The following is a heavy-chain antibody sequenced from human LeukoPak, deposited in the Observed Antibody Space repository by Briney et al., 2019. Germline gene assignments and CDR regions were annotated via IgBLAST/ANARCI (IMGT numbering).Heavy chain of an antibody. CDR2: INHSGST. D-gene: IGHD3-3*01. CDR1: GGSFSGYY. Sequence: SETLSLTCAVYGGSFSGYYWSWIRQPPGKGLEWIGEINHSGSTNYNPSLKSRVTISVDTSKNQFSLKLSSVTAADTAVYYCARGGYTIFGVYDDYWGQGTLVTVSS. V-gene: IGHV4-34*01. J-gene: IGHJ4*02. CDR3: ARGGYTIFGVYDDY.